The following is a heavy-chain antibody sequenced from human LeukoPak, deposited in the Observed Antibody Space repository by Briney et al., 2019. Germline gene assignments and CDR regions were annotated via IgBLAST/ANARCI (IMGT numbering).Heavy chain of an antibody. D-gene: IGHD6-13*01. Sequence: GASVKVSCKASGYTSTSYGISWVRQAPGQGLEWMGWISAYNGNTNYAQKLQGRVTMTTDTSTSTAYMELRSLRSDDTAVYYCARDGYSSSWYLIKTRYYFDYWGQGTLVTVPS. CDR3: ARDGYSSSWYLIKTRYYFDY. J-gene: IGHJ4*02. V-gene: IGHV1-18*01. CDR2: ISAYNGNT. CDR1: GYTSTSYG.